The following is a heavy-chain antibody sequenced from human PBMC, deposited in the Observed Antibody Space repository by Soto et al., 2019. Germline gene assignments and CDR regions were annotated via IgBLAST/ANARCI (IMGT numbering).Heavy chain of an antibody. CDR3: AKGPEQLVHGVFDY. D-gene: IGHD6-6*01. CDR2: IDSGGGGT. CDR1: GFTLGTYV. Sequence: EVQLLESGGGLVQPGGSLRLSCAASGFTLGTYVMSWVRQAPGKGLEWVSGIDSGGGGTYYADSVKGRFTISRDNSKNTLSLPMNGLRAEDTAVFYCAKGPEQLVHGVFDYWGQGTLVNVSS. V-gene: IGHV3-23*01. J-gene: IGHJ4*02.